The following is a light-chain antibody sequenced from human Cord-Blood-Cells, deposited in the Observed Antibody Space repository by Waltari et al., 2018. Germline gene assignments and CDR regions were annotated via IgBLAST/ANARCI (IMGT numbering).Light chain of an antibody. J-gene: IGLJ1*01. V-gene: IGLV2-14*01. CDR3: SSYTSSSTYV. CDR1: SSDVGGYHY. Sequence: QSALTQPASVSGSPGQSIPLSRTGTSSDVGGYHYVSWYQQHPGKAPKLMIYDVSKRPSGVSNRFSGSKSGNTASLTISGLQAEDEADYYCSSYTSSSTYVFGTGTKVTVL. CDR2: DVS.